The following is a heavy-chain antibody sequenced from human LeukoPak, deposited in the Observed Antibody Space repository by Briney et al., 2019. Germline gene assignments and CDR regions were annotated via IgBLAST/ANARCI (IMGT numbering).Heavy chain of an antibody. V-gene: IGHV3-23*01. CDR2: ISGSSGIT. CDR1: GFTFSTYA. J-gene: IGHJ1*01. CDR3: AKRDFYDSDGYAAVFQH. D-gene: IGHD3-22*01. Sequence: GGSLRLSCEASGFTFSTYAMSWVRQAPGKGLEGVSGISGSSGITNYADSVKGRFTISRDNSKNTLYLQMNSLRAEDTAVYYCAKRDFYDSDGYAAVFQHWGQGTLVTVSS.